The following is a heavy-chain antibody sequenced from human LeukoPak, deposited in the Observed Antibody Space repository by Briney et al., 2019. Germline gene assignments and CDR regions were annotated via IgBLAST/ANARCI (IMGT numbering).Heavy chain of an antibody. CDR2: TYYRSKWYN. D-gene: IGHD2-15*01. Sequence: SQTLSLTCAISGDSVSSNSAAWNWIRQSPSRGLEWLGRTYYRSKWYNDYAVSVKSRITINPDTSKNQFSLQLNSVTPEDTAVYYCAREHCSGGSCYQYYYYYYYMDVWGKGTTVTVSS. J-gene: IGHJ6*03. V-gene: IGHV6-1*01. CDR3: AREHCSGGSCYQYYYYYYYMDV. CDR1: GDSVSSNSAA.